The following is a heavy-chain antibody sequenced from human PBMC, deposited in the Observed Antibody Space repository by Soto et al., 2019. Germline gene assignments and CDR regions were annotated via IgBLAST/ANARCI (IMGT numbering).Heavy chain of an antibody. V-gene: IGHV1-8*01. CDR1: GYTFTSYD. CDR2: MNPNSGNT. D-gene: IGHD3-10*01. CDR3: AILYYGSGRPHLLGDTFDY. Sequence: QVQLVQSGAEVKKPGASVKVSCKASGYTFTSYDINWVRQATGQGLEWMGWMNPNSGNTGYAQKFQGRVTMTRNTSISTAYMELSSLRSEDTAVYYCAILYYGSGRPHLLGDTFDYWGQGTLVTVSS. J-gene: IGHJ4*02.